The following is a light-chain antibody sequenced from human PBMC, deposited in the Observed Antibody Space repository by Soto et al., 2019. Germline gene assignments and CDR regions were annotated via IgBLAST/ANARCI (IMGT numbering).Light chain of an antibody. CDR3: SSYTTSRALV. J-gene: IGLJ2*01. Sequence: QSVLTQPASVSGSPGQSITISCTGTSSDVGAYNYVSWYQQHPGKAPKLMIYEVRNRPSGVSNRFSGSKSGNTASLTISGLQAEDEADFYCSSYTTSRALVFGGGTKLTVL. V-gene: IGLV2-14*01. CDR1: SSDVGAYNY. CDR2: EVR.